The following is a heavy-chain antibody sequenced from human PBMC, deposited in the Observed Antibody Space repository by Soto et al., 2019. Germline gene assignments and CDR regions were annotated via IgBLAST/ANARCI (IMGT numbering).Heavy chain of an antibody. J-gene: IGHJ4*02. CDR2: ISSSSSYI. CDR1: GFTFSSYS. CDR3: ARYPRQNLHFAY. Sequence: EVQLVESGGGLVKPGGSLRLSCAASGFTFSSYSMNWVRQAPGKGLEWVSSISSSSSYIYYADSVKGRFTISRDNAKNSLYLQMNSLRAEDTAVYYCARYPRQNLHFAYWGQGTLVTVSS. V-gene: IGHV3-21*01.